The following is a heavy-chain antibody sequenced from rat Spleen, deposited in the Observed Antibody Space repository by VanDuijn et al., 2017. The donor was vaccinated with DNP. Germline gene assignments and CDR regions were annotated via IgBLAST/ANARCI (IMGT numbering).Heavy chain of an antibody. J-gene: IGHJ3*01. Sequence: EVQLVESGGGLVQPGRSLKLSCAASGFTFSAYYMAWVRQAPAKGLEWVAYIGYDRSSTHYRDSVKGRFTISRDNAKSTLYLQMDSLKSEDTATYYCARVGNNLFAYWGQGTLVTVSS. V-gene: IGHV5-7*01. CDR1: GFTFSAYY. CDR2: IGYDRSST. CDR3: ARVGNNLFAY. D-gene: IGHD1-10*01.